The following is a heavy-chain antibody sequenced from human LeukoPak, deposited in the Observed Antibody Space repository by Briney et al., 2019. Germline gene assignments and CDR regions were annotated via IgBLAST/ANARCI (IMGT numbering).Heavy chain of an antibody. CDR1: GFTVSSNY. Sequence: GGSLRLSCAASGFTVSSNYMSWVRQAPGKGLEWVSVIYSGGSTYYPGSVKGRFTISRENAKNSLYLQMNSLRAGDTAVYYCARGWSGDQTLDYWGQGTLVTASS. CDR3: ARGWSGDQTLDY. D-gene: IGHD4-17*01. V-gene: IGHV3-53*01. J-gene: IGHJ4*02. CDR2: IYSGGST.